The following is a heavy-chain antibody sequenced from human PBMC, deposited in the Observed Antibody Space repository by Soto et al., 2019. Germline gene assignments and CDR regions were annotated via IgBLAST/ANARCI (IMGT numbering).Heavy chain of an antibody. CDR3: ARESSYDSWSGYCSAAFDN. CDR2: IYYSGST. CDR1: GGSISGYY. V-gene: IGHV4-59*01. Sequence: PSETLSLTCTVSGGSISGYYWSWIRQSPGKGLEWIGYIYYSGSTNYNPSLNSRVTISVDTSKNHFSLKLSSVTAADTAVYYCARESSYDSWSGYCSAAFDNWGQGTMVTVPS. D-gene: IGHD3-3*01. J-gene: IGHJ3*02.